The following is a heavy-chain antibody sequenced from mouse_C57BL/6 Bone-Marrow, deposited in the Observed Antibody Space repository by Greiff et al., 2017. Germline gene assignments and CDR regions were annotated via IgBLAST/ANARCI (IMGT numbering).Heavy chain of an antibody. Sequence: EVKLVESGGGLVQPGGSLKLSCAASGFTFSDYYMYWVRQTPEKRLEWVAYISNGGGSTYYPDTVKGRFTISRDNAKNTLYLQMSRLKSEDTAMYYCARLPYYYGSSYNAMDYWGQGTSVTVSS. D-gene: IGHD1-1*01. V-gene: IGHV5-12*01. CDR1: GFTFSDYY. J-gene: IGHJ4*01. CDR3: ARLPYYYGSSYNAMDY. CDR2: ISNGGGST.